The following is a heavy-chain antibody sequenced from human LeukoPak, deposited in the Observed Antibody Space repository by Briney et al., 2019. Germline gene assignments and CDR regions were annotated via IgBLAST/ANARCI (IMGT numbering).Heavy chain of an antibody. V-gene: IGHV3-30*18. CDR3: AKPRDIDSWAFDV. D-gene: IGHD2-15*01. CDR2: IPYDGRNK. CDR1: GFTFNNHD. J-gene: IGHJ3*01. Sequence: GRSLRLSCAASGFTFNNHDMHWVRQAPGKGLEWVAGIPYDGRNKYYADSVKGRFTISRDNSKNTLNLQMNSLRTEDTAVYYCAKPRDIDSWAFDVWGQGTMVTVS.